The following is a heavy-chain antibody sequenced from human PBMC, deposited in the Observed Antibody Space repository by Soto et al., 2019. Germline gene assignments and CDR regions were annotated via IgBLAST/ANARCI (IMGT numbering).Heavy chain of an antibody. CDR3: ARGSCGSCYDY. D-gene: IGHD2-15*01. J-gene: IGHJ4*02. Sequence: SVKVSCKASGGTFSSYTISWVRQAPGQGLEWMGRIIPILGIANYAQKFQGRVTITADKSTSTAYMELSSLRSEDTAVYYCARGSCGSCYDYWGQGTLVTVSS. V-gene: IGHV1-69*02. CDR2: IIPILGIA. CDR1: GGTFSSYT.